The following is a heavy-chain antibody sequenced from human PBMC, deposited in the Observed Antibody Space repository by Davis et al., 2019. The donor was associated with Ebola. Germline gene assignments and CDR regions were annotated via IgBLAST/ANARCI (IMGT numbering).Heavy chain of an antibody. Sequence: PSETLSLTCAVYGGSFSGYYWSWIRQPPGKGLEWIGEINHSGSTNYNPSLKSRVTISVDTSKNQFSLKLSSVTAADTAVYYCARSVPRHAFDIWGQGTMVTVSS. V-gene: IGHV4-34*01. J-gene: IGHJ3*02. CDR3: ARSVPRHAFDI. CDR1: GGSFSGYY. CDR2: INHSGST.